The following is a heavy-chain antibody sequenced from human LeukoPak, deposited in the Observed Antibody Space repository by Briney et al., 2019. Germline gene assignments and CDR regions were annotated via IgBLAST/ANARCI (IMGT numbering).Heavy chain of an antibody. Sequence: PSQTLSLTCTVSGASISSGSYYWSWIRQPAGKELEWIGRIYPSGNTDYNPSLKSRVTMSLDTSKNQFSLKLSSVTAADTAIYYCARNVPYGSSSRSRVDPWGQGTLVTVSS. V-gene: IGHV4-61*02. CDR1: GASISSGSYY. J-gene: IGHJ5*02. CDR2: IYPSGNT. D-gene: IGHD6-6*01. CDR3: ARNVPYGSSSRSRVDP.